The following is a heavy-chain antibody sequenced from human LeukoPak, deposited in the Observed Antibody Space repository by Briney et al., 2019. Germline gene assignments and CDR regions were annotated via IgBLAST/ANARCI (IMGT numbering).Heavy chain of an antibody. CDR1: GASISSYY. J-gene: IGHJ4*02. CDR2: MYISGGP. CDR3: VRARGTGLYYRRLFYN. V-gene: IGHV4-59*01. Sequence: SETLCLTCAVSGASISSYYWHWVRQPPGKGLEWIGYMYISGGPYYSPSLKTPVTISVDTSKDQVSLRLGSVTAADTAVDYCVRARGTGLYYRRLFYNWGQGTPVTVSS. D-gene: IGHD3-10*01.